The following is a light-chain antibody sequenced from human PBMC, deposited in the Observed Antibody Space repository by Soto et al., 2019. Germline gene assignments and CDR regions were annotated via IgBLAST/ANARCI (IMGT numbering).Light chain of an antibody. J-gene: IGLJ1*01. Sequence: SYELTQSPSVSVAPGQTATITCGGNNIGSKSVNWYQQKAGQAPVLVMSYDNDRPSGIPERFSGSNSGNTATLTLSRVEPGDEADYYCQVWDTDNDHHVFASGTKLTVL. V-gene: IGLV3-21*01. CDR3: QVWDTDNDHHV. CDR2: YDN. CDR1: NIGSKS.